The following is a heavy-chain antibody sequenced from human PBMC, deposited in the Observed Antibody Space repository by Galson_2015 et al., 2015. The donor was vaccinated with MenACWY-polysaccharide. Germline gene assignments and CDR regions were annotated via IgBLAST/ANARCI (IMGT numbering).Heavy chain of an antibody. CDR1: GSRFSHSG. J-gene: IGHJ3*02. CDR3: AREGSRIVFHACDT. Sequence: SLRLSCAASGSRFSHSGMHWVRQAPGKGLEWVAVIQYDGSKIVYADSVKGRFTISRDNSKNTLFLEMNSLGAEDTAVYYCAREGSRIVFHACDTWGQVTMVTVSS. D-gene: IGHD6-13*01. CDR2: IQYDGSKI. V-gene: IGHV3-33*01.